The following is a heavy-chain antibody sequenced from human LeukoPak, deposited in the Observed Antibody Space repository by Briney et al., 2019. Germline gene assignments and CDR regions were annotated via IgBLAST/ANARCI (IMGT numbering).Heavy chain of an antibody. Sequence: PGGSLRLSCAASGFTFSSYAMSWVHQAPGKGLEWVSAISGSGGSTYYADSVKGRFTISRDNSKNTLYLQMNSLRAEDTAVYYCAPHYDYWSGYFDYWGQGTLVTVSS. CDR3: APHYDYWSGYFDY. V-gene: IGHV3-23*01. J-gene: IGHJ4*02. D-gene: IGHD3-3*01. CDR2: ISGSGGST. CDR1: GFTFSSYA.